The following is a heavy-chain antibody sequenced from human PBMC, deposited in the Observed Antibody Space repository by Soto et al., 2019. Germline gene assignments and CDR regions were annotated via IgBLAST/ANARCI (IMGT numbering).Heavy chain of an antibody. CDR2: IYYSGST. D-gene: IGHD2-8*02. Sequence: PSETLSLTCTVSGGSISSGGYYWSWIRQHPGKGLEWIGYIYYSGSTYYNPSLKSRVTISVDTSKNQFSLKLSSVTAADTAVYYCARDRPFSGHFDYYYGMDVWGQGTTVTVSS. J-gene: IGHJ6*02. CDR3: ARDRPFSGHFDYYYGMDV. CDR1: GGSISSGGYY. V-gene: IGHV4-31*03.